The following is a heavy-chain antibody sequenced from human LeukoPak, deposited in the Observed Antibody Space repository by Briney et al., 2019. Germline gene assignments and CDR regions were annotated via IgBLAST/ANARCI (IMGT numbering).Heavy chain of an antibody. CDR3: AKASVAVTGTGNIDY. Sequence: PGGSLRLSCAASGFTFDDYAMHWVRQAPGKGLEWVSLISWDGGSGYYADSVKGRFTISRDNSKNSLYLQMNSLRAEDTALYYCAKASVAVTGTGNIDYWGQGTLVTVSS. V-gene: IGHV3-43D*03. CDR2: ISWDGGSG. J-gene: IGHJ4*02. CDR1: GFTFDDYA. D-gene: IGHD6-19*01.